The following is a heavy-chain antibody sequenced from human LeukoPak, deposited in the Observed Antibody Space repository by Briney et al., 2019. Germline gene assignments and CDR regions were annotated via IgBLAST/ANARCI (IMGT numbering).Heavy chain of an antibody. CDR2: ITADLGTT. CDR1: GFSFRLYT. J-gene: IGHJ5*02. CDR3: ARALVDVVVAVNWYDP. V-gene: IGHV3-23*01. Sequence: PGGSLRLSCAGSGFSFRLYTMNWVRQAPGKGLEWVSIITADLGTTYYTDSVRGRFTISRYNSRNTVYLQMDSLRAEDTAVYYCARALVDVVVAVNWYDPWGQGTLGTVSS. D-gene: IGHD2-15*01.